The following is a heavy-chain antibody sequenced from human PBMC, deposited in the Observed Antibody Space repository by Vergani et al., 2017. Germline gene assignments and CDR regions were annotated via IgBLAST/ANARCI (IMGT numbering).Heavy chain of an antibody. CDR1: GFTFCDYY. J-gene: IGHJ3*02. CDR2: ISSSGSTI. D-gene: IGHD1-1*01. V-gene: IGHV3-11*01. CDR3: ARDRLAYNWKAEDI. Sequence: QVQLVESGGGLVKPGGSLRLSCAASGFTFCDYYMSWIRQAPGEGLEWVSYISSSGSTIYYADAVKGRFTISRDNAKNSLYLQMNSLRAEDTAVYYCARDRLAYNWKAEDIWGQGTMVTVSS.